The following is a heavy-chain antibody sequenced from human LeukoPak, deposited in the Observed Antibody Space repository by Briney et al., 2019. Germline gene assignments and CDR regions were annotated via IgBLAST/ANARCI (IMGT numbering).Heavy chain of an antibody. J-gene: IGHJ3*02. CDR1: GFTFSSYA. CDR2: ISYDGSNK. D-gene: IGHD3-10*01. CDR3: ARNVLLWFGERRFDI. V-gene: IGHV3-30-3*01. Sequence: PGGSLRLSCAASGFTFSSYAMHWVRQAPSKGLEWVAVISYDGSNKYYADSVKGRFTISRDNSKNTLYLQMNSLRAEDTAVYYCARNVLLWFGERRFDIWGQGTMVTVSS.